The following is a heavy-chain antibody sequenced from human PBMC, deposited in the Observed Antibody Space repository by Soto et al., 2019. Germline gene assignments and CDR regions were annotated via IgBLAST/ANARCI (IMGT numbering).Heavy chain of an antibody. CDR3: ARDPDYYDSSGYYGFDY. V-gene: IGHV4-31*03. CDR2: IYHSGST. CDR1: GGSISSGGYY. J-gene: IGHJ4*02. D-gene: IGHD3-22*01. Sequence: PSETLSLTCTVSGGSISSGGYYWSWIRQHPGKGLEWIGYIYHSGSTNYNPSLKSRVTISVDKSKNQFSLKLSSVTAADTAVYYCARDPDYYDSSGYYGFDYWGQGTLVTVSS.